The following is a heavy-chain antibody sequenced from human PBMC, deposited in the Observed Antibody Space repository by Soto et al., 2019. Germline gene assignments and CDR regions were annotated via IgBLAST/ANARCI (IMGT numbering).Heavy chain of an antibody. Sequence: XGSLRLSCAASGFTFSSSEMYWVRQAPGKGLEWVSYIHPGGQIIFYADSVKGRFTISRDNAKNSVYLQMNNLRAEDTAVYYCARRGSSWGQGTMVTVSS. V-gene: IGHV3-48*03. CDR1: GFTFSSSE. CDR2: IHPGGQII. J-gene: IGHJ3*01. D-gene: IGHD2-2*01. CDR3: ARRGSS.